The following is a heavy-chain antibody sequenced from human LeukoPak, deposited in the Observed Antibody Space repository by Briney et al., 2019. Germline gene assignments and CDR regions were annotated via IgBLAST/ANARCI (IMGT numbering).Heavy chain of an antibody. V-gene: IGHV4-4*09. J-gene: IGHJ4*02. Sequence: SETLSLTCTVSGGSISSYYWSWIRQPPGKGLEWIGYIYATGSTNYNPSLKSRVTISVDTSKNQFSLNLRSVTAADTAVYYCARDLRNYVIDYWGQGTLVTVSS. CDR1: GGSISSYY. D-gene: IGHD3-10*02. CDR2: IYATGST. CDR3: ARDLRNYVIDY.